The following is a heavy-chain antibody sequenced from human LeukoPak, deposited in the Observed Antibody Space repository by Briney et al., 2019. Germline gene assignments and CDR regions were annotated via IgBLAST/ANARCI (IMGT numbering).Heavy chain of an antibody. J-gene: IGHJ4*02. V-gene: IGHV1-69*01. Sequence: GSSVKVSCKASGGTFSSYAISWVRRAPGQGLEWMGGIIPIFGTANYAQKFQGRVTITADESTSTAYMELSSLRSEDTAVYYCAREGAMATILFDYWGQGTLVTVSS. CDR3: AREGAMATILFDY. D-gene: IGHD5-24*01. CDR1: GGTFSSYA. CDR2: IIPIFGTA.